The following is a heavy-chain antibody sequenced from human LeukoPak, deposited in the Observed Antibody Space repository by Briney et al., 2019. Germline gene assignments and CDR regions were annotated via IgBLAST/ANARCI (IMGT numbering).Heavy chain of an antibody. J-gene: IGHJ5*02. D-gene: IGHD2-15*01. CDR2: IYHSGST. CDR3: ARVVVVATYNWFDP. Sequence: PSETLSLTCAVSGGSISSGGYSWSWIRQPPGKGLEWIGYIYHSGSTYYSPSLKSRVTISVDRSKNQFSLKLSSVTAADTAVYYCARVVVVATYNWFDPWGQGTLVTASS. V-gene: IGHV4-30-2*01. CDR1: GGSISSGGYS.